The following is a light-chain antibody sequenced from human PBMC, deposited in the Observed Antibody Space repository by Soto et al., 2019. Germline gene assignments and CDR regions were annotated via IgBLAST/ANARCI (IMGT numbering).Light chain of an antibody. CDR2: AAS. J-gene: IGKJ1*01. Sequence: DIQMTQSPSSLSASVGDRVTITCRASQSISSYLNWYQQRPGKAPKLLIYAASRLQSGVPSRLSGSHSGTDFTLTISSLQPEDFASYYCQQTYSTHQTFGQGTRWISN. V-gene: IGKV1-39*01. CDR3: QQTYSTHQT. CDR1: QSISSY.